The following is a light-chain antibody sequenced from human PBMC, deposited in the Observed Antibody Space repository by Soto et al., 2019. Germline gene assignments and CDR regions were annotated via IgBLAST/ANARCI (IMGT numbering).Light chain of an antibody. CDR3: CSYSSSSTLYV. V-gene: IGLV2-14*01. CDR2: QVT. CDR1: SSDVGGYYY. Sequence: QSVLTQPASVSGSPGQSITISCTGTSSDVGGYYYVSWYQHHPGKAPKLIIYQVTSRPSGVPNRFSASKSGNTASLTISALQAEDEALYYCCSYSSSSTLYVSGTGTKVTVL. J-gene: IGLJ1*01.